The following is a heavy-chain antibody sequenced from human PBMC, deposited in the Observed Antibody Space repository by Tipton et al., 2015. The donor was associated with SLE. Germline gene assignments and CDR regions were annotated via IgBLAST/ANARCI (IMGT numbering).Heavy chain of an antibody. CDR2: MYHTGNT. J-gene: IGHJ4*02. CDR1: GYSISGGYY. CDR3: ARLGAARYWYYFDF. V-gene: IGHV4-38-2*02. D-gene: IGHD2-8*02. Sequence: TLSLTCTVSGYSISGGYYWGWIRQSPGKGLEWIGSMYHTGNTYYNPSLKSRVTISVDTSKNQFSLRLSSVTAADTAVYYCARLGAARYWYYFDFWGQGTLITVSS.